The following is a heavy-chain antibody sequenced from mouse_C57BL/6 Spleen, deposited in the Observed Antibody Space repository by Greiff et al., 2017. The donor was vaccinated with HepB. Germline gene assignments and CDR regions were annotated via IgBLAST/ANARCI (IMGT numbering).Heavy chain of an antibody. J-gene: IGHJ2*01. CDR1: GYTFTSYW. V-gene: IGHV1-69*01. CDR2: IDPSDSYT. Sequence: QVQLQQPGAELVMPGASVKLSCKASGYTFTSYWMHWVKQRPGQGLEWIGEIDPSDSYTNYNQKFKGKSTLTVDKSSSTAYMQLSSLTSEDSAVYYCVNRNDYFDYWGQGTTLAVSS. CDR3: VNRNDYFDY.